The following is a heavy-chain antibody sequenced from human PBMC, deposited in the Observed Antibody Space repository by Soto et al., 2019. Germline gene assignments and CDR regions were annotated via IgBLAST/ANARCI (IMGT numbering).Heavy chain of an antibody. Sequence: SETLALTCTVSGGSISSGDYYWSWIRQPPGKGLEWIGYIYCSGSPYYNPSLKSRVTISVDTSKNQFSLKLSSVTAADTAVYYCARVCYYDSSGYYYFGYFAYWGQGTLVTVSS. V-gene: IGHV4-30-4*01. D-gene: IGHD3-22*01. CDR2: IYCSGSP. CDR1: GGSISSGDYY. J-gene: IGHJ4*02. CDR3: ARVCYYDSSGYYYFGYFAY.